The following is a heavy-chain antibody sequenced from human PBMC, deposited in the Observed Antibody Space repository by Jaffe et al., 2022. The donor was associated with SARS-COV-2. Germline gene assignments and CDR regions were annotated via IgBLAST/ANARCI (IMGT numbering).Heavy chain of an antibody. V-gene: IGHV4-39*01. CDR3: ATGKLRLGELSFGY. CDR1: GGSISSSSYY. CDR2: IYYSGST. Sequence: QLQLQESGPGLVKPSETLSLTCTVSGGSISSSSYYWGWIRQPPGKGLEWIGSIYYSGSTYYNPSLKSRVTISVDTSKNQFSLKLSSVTAADTAVYYCATGKLRLGELSFGYWGQGTLVTVSS. J-gene: IGHJ4*02. D-gene: IGHD3-16*02.